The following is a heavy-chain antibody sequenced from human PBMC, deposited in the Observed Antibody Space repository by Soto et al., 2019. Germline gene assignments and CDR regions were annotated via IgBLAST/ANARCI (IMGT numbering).Heavy chain of an antibody. D-gene: IGHD5-12*01. J-gene: IGHJ4*02. V-gene: IGHV3-23*01. Sequence: EVQLLESGGGLVQPGGSLRLSCAASGFTFSSYAMSWVRQAPGKGLEWVSAISGSGGSTYYADSVKGRFTISRDNSNNTLYLQMNGLRAEDTAVYYCARPGGGGYVYFDYWGQGTLVTVSS. CDR1: GFTFSSYA. CDR2: ISGSGGST. CDR3: ARPGGGGYVYFDY.